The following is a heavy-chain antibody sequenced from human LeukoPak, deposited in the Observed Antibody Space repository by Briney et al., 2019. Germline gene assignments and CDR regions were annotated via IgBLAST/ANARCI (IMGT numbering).Heavy chain of an antibody. J-gene: IGHJ4*02. CDR1: GLTFSSYA. Sequence: GGSLRLSCAASGLTFSSYAMSWVRRAPGKGLEWVSAISGSGGSTYYADSVKGRFTISRDNSKNTLYLQMNSLRAEDTAVYYCAKSAYYYDSSGYYSIDYWGQGTLVTVSS. D-gene: IGHD3-22*01. CDR3: AKSAYYYDSSGYYSIDY. V-gene: IGHV3-23*01. CDR2: ISGSGGST.